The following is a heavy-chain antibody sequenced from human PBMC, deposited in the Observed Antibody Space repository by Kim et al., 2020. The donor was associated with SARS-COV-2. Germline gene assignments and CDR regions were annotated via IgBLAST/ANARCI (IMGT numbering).Heavy chain of an antibody. CDR3: AQDMGTGTLTGAFDI. V-gene: IGHV3-9*01. D-gene: IGHD1-7*01. J-gene: IGHJ3*02. Sequence: SVKGRFTISRDNAQNSLYLQMNSLRAEDTALYYCAQDMGTGTLTGAFDIWGQGTMVTVSS.